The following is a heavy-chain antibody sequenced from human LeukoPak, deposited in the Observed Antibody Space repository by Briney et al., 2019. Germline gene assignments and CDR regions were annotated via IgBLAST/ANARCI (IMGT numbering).Heavy chain of an antibody. V-gene: IGHV7-4-1*02. CDR1: GYTFTSYA. D-gene: IGHD6-13*01. CDR2: INTNIGNP. J-gene: IGHJ6*02. Sequence: ASVKVSCKASGYTFTSYAMNWVRQAPGQGLEWMGWINTNIGNPTYAQGFTGRFVFSLDTSVSTAYLQISSLKAEDTAVYYCARDHSSSLYGAYGMDVWGQGTTVTVSS. CDR3: ARDHSSSLYGAYGMDV.